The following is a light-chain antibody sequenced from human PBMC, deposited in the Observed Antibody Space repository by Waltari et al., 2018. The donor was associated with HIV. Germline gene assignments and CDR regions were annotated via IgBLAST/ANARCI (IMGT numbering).Light chain of an antibody. CDR2: DTS. J-gene: IGLJ2*01. CDR1: SGPVTSGNY. V-gene: IGLV7-46*01. Sequence: QAVVTQEPSLTVSPGGTVTLTCSSSSGPVTSGNYPYWFQQKTGQAPRTLIYDTSRRQSWTPTRFSGSVPWVKAALTLSGAQPEDEAEYYCLLSYAGSRPVIFGGGTQLTVL. CDR3: LLSYAGSRPVI.